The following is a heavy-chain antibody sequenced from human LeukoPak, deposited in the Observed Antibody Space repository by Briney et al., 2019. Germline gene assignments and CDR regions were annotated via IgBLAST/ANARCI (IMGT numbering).Heavy chain of an antibody. CDR1: GFTSSSHG. CDR2: ISPSGGIT. Sequence: AGGSLRLSCAASGFTSSSHGMNWVRQAPGKGLEWVSGISPSGGITYYTDSVKGRFTISRDNSKNTVSLQMNSLRGEDTAVYYCAKDDAWGRYKDWGQGTLVTVSS. J-gene: IGHJ1*01. V-gene: IGHV3-23*01. D-gene: IGHD3-16*01. CDR3: AKDDAWGRYKD.